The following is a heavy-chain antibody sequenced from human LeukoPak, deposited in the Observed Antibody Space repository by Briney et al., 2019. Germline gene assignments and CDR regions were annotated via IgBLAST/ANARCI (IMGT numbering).Heavy chain of an antibody. CDR1: GGSISSHH. CDR2: IYYSGST. Sequence: SETLSLTCTVSGGSISSHHWSRIRQPPGKGLEWIGYIYYSGSTNYNPSLKSRVTISVDTSKNQFSLKLSSVTAADTAVYYCARGPDSSGWPLYYYYMDVWGKGTTVTVSS. V-gene: IGHV4-59*11. J-gene: IGHJ6*03. CDR3: ARGPDSSGWPLYYYYMDV. D-gene: IGHD6-19*01.